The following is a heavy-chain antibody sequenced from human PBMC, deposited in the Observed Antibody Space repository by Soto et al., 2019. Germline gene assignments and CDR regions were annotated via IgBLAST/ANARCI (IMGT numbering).Heavy chain of an antibody. V-gene: IGHV1-69*13. J-gene: IGHJ6*02. Sequence: SVKVSCKASGGTFSSYAISWVRQAPGQGREWMGGIIPIFGTANYAQKFQGRVTITADESTSTGYMELSSLRSEDTAVYSCAAYYSGSGSPSYYYGMDVWG. CDR1: GGTFSSYA. CDR3: AAYYSGSGSPSYYYGMDV. D-gene: IGHD3-10*01. CDR2: IIPIFGTA.